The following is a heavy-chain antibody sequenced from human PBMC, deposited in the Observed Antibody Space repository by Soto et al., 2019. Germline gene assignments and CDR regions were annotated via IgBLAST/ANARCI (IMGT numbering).Heavy chain of an antibody. CDR1: GFTFSSYA. CDR3: AILHIFSPSVALDYYYGMDV. D-gene: IGHD3-9*01. J-gene: IGHJ6*02. Sequence: GGSLRLSCAASGFTFSSYAMSWVRQAPGKGLEWVSAISGSGGSTYYADSVKDRFTISRDNSKNTLYLQMNSLRAEDTAVYYCAILHIFSPSVALDYYYGMDVWGQGTTVTVSS. V-gene: IGHV3-23*01. CDR2: ISGSGGST.